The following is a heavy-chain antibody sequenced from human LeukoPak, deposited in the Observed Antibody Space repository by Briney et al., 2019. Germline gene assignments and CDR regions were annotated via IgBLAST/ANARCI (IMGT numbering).Heavy chain of an antibody. CDR2: MNIDGSEK. CDR1: GFTFSNYW. J-gene: IGHJ6*02. Sequence: GGSLRLSCAASGFTFSNYWMGWVRQAPGKRLEWVANMNIDGSEKYYADSVKGRFSISRDNAKNTLYLQMNSLRAEDTAVYYCARDAVDTANAVWGQGTTVTVSS. D-gene: IGHD5-18*01. CDR3: ARDAVDTANAV. V-gene: IGHV3-7*01.